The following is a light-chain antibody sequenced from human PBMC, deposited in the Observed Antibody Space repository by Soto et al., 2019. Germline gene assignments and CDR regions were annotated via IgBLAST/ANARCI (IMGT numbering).Light chain of an antibody. CDR3: QHYNSYSEA. CDR2: KAS. Sequence: DIQMTQSPSTLSRYVGDRVTITCRASQTISSWLAWYQQKPGKAPKLLIYKASTLKSGVPSRCSGSGSGTEFTLTISSLQPDDFATYYSQHYNSYSEAFGQGTKVDIK. CDR1: QTISSW. V-gene: IGKV1-5*03. J-gene: IGKJ1*01.